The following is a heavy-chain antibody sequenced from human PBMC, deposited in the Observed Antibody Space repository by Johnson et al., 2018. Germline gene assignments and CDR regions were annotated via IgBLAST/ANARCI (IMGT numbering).Heavy chain of an antibody. V-gene: IGHV3-30*14. Sequence: QVQLVESGGGVVQSGRSLRLACAASGFTFSSYALHWVRQAPGKGLEWVALISFDGHRQYYADFMKDRFTISRDNSKNTLSLQMTNLRPEDTAGYYCARDRPYYDLLTGFYLQHWGQGTLVVVSS. D-gene: IGHD3-9*01. J-gene: IGHJ1*01. CDR2: ISFDGHRQ. CDR1: GFTFSSYA. CDR3: ARDRPYYDLLTGFYLQH.